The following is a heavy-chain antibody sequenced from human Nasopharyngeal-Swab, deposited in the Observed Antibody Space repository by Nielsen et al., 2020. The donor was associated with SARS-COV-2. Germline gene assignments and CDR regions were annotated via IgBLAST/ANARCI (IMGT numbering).Heavy chain of an antibody. CDR1: GGSISSPNW. J-gene: IGHJ4*02. CDR2: ISHRGLT. CDR3: ARVPAGCSSTSCYLTD. Sequence: SETLSLTCAVSGGSISSPNWWNWVRQPPGKGLEWIGEISHRGLTNYNPSLKSPVTISIDNSKNQFSLRLNSMTAADTAVYHCARVPAGCSSTSCYLTDWGQGILVTVSS. D-gene: IGHD2-2*01. V-gene: IGHV4-4*02.